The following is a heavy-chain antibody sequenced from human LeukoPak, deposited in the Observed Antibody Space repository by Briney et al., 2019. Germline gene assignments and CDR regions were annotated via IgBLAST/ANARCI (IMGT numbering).Heavy chain of an antibody. J-gene: IGHJ6*03. CDR3: ARSSTGTGYYMDV. V-gene: IGHV3-30-3*01. Sequence: GGSLRLSYAASGFAFSSYDVHWVRQASGKGLEWVAVISYDGSNKYYADSVKGRFTISRDNSKNTLYLQMNSLRAEDTAVYYCARSSTGTGYYMDVWGKGTTVTVSS. CDR2: ISYDGSNK. CDR1: GFAFSSYD. D-gene: IGHD1-1*01.